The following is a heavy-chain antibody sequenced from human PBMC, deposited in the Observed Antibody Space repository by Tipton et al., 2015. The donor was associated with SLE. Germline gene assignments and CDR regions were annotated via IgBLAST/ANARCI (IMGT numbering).Heavy chain of an antibody. Sequence: GLVKPSETLSLTCTVSGGSISGYYWSWIRQPAGKGLEWIGRIYTSGSTNYNPSLKSRVTISVDTSKNQFSLKLSSVTAADTAVYYCARSYYYDSSGYSLDGMDVWGQGTTVTVSS. CDR1: GGSISGYY. CDR2: IYTSGST. J-gene: IGHJ6*02. D-gene: IGHD3-22*01. CDR3: ARSYYYDSSGYSLDGMDV. V-gene: IGHV4-4*07.